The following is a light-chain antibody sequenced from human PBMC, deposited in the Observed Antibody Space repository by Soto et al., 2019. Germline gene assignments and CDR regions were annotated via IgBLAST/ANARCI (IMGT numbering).Light chain of an antibody. CDR2: GAS. CDR1: QSVSSN. J-gene: IGKJ1*01. V-gene: IGKV3-15*01. CDR3: HQYNHCPPWT. Sequence: TRSPATLSVSPGERATLSCRASQSVSSNLAWYQQKPGQAPRLLIYGASTRATGIPARFSGSGSGTEFTLTISSLQSEDFAVYYCHQYNHCPPWTPGQGTKLDIK.